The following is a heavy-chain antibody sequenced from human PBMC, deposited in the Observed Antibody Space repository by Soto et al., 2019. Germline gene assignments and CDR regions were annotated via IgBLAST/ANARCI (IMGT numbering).Heavy chain of an antibody. Sequence: QVQLVESGGGVVQPGRSLRLSCAASGFPFSSYGMHWVRQAPGKALEWVALIWDDGSNAYYAEFVKGRFTISRDKSKNTLYLQMSSLRAEDTAVYYCGRENGAYVRGPGDGMDVWGQGTTVTVSS. CDR2: IWDDGSNA. CDR1: GFPFSSYG. V-gene: IGHV3-33*01. D-gene: IGHD3-10*02. J-gene: IGHJ6*02. CDR3: GRENGAYVRGPGDGMDV.